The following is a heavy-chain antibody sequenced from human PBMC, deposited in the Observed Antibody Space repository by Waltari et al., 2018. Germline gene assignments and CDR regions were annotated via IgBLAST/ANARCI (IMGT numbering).Heavy chain of an antibody. CDR3: ARVEIYGAGSYYFDY. Sequence: QVQLQQWGAGLLKPSETRSLPCAVYGGAFSGYSWSWIRQPPGQGLGWIGEISHSGSTNYNPSLKSRVTISVDTSKNQFSLMLISVTAADTAVYYCARVEIYGAGSYYFDYWGQGTLVTVSS. J-gene: IGHJ4*02. CDR1: GGAFSGYS. V-gene: IGHV4-34*01. CDR2: ISHSGST. D-gene: IGHD3-10*01.